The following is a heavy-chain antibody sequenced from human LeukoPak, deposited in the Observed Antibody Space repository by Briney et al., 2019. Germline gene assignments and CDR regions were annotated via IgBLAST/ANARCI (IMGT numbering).Heavy chain of an antibody. CDR3: ARCGTYYYDSSGSYYFDY. V-gene: IGHV4-59*01. D-gene: IGHD3-22*01. Sequence: SETLSLTCTVSGGSISSYYWSWIRQPPGKGLEWIGYIYYSGSTNYNPSLKSRVTISVDTSKNQFSLKLSSVTAADTAVYYCARCGTYYYDSSGSYYFDYWGQGTLVTVSS. J-gene: IGHJ4*02. CDR1: GGSISSYY. CDR2: IYYSGST.